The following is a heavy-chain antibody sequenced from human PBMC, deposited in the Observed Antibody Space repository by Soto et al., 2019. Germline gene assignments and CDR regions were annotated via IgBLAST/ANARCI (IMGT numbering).Heavy chain of an antibody. CDR1: SGSISSSNW. CDR2: IYHSGST. J-gene: IGHJ1*01. CDR3: LWFGDPDHQH. V-gene: IGHV4-4*02. Sequence: TSETLSLTCAVSSGSISSSNWWSWVRQPPGKGLEWIGEIYHSGSTNYNPSLKSRVTISVDKSKNQFSLKLSSVTAADTAVYYCLWFGDPDHQHWGQGTLVTVSS. D-gene: IGHD3-10*01.